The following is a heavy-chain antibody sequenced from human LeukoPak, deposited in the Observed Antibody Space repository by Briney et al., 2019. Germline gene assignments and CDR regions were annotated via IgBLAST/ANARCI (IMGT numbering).Heavy chain of an antibody. CDR3: AKDWASSGFPNWFDP. Sequence: PGGSLRLSCAASGFTFSSYEMNWVRQAPGKGLDWVSYISGSGGSTYYADSVKGRFTISRDNSKNTLYLQMNSLRAEDTAVYYCAKDWASSGFPNWFDPWGQGTLVTVSS. CDR1: GFTFSSYE. J-gene: IGHJ5*02. CDR2: ISGSGGST. D-gene: IGHD6-19*01. V-gene: IGHV3-23*01.